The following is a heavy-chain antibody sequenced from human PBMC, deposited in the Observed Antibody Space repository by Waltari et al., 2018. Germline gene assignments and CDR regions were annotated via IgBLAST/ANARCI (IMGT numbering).Heavy chain of an antibody. CDR3: ARAGAAYSSGWLVY. D-gene: IGHD6-19*01. V-gene: IGHV4-59*01. CDR2: IYYSGST. Sequence: QVQLQESGPGLVKPSETLSLTCTVSGGSISSYYWSWIRQPPGKGLEWIGYIYYSGSTTYNPSLKSRVTISVDTSKNQFSLKLSSVTAADTAVYYCARAGAAYSSGWLVYWGQGTLVTVSS. J-gene: IGHJ4*02. CDR1: GGSISSYY.